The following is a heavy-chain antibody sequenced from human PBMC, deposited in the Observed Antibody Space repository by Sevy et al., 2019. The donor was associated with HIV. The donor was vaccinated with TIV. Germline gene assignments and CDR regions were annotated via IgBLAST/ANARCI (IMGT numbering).Heavy chain of an antibody. CDR2: ISGSYNST. CDR3: AKDLYYDTSLFDY. CDR1: GFTFSIYA. D-gene: IGHD3-22*01. J-gene: IGHJ4*02. V-gene: IGHV3-23*01. Sequence: GGSLRLSCAASGFTFSIYAMSWVRQAPGKGLEWVSGISGSYNSTYYADSVKGRFTISRDNSKNTLYLQMNSLRAEDTAVYYCAKDLYYDTSLFDYWGQGTLVTVSS.